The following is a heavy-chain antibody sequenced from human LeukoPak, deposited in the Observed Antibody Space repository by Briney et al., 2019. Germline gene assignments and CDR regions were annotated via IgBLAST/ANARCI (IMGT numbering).Heavy chain of an antibody. CDR1: GFTFSSYW. D-gene: IGHD3-22*01. CDR3: ARDLYYYDIKDC. CDR2: ISSDGSST. V-gene: IGHV3-74*01. J-gene: IGHJ4*02. Sequence: GGSLRLSCAASGFTFSSYWMHWVRQAPGKGLVWVSRISSDGSSTSYADSVKGRFTISRDNAKNTLYLQMNSLRAEDTAVYYCARDLYYYDIKDCWGQGTLVTVSS.